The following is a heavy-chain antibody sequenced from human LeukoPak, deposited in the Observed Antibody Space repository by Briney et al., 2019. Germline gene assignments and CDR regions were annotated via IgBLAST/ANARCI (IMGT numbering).Heavy chain of an antibody. Sequence: SQTLSLTCTVSGGSISSGGYYWSWIRQHPGKGLEWIGYIYCSGSTYYNPSLKSRVTISVDTSKNQFSLKLSSVTAADTAVYYCARAPGYCSGGSCYTPPAEYFQHWGQGTLVTVSS. D-gene: IGHD2-15*01. CDR3: ARAPGYCSGGSCYTPPAEYFQH. J-gene: IGHJ1*01. CDR1: GGSISSGGYY. CDR2: IYCSGST. V-gene: IGHV4-31*03.